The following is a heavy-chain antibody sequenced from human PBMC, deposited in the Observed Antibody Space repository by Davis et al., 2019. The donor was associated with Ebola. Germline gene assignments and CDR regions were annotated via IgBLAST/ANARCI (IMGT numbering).Heavy chain of an antibody. CDR2: ISYDGSNK. CDR3: AKSIAARPVVYYYYMDV. CDR1: GFTFSSYG. J-gene: IGHJ6*03. D-gene: IGHD6-6*01. V-gene: IGHV3-30*18. Sequence: GESLKISCAASGFTFSSYGMHWVRQAPGKGLEWVAVISYDGSNKYYADSVKGRFTISRDNSKNTLYLQMNSLRAEDTAVYYCAKSIAARPVVYYYYMDVWGKGTTVTVSS.